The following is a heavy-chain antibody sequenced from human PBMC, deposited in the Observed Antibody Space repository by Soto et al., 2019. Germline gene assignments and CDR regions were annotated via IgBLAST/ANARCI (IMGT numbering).Heavy chain of an antibody. CDR1: GYTFTSYG. CDR2: ISAYNGNT. CDR3: ARDLEVGGYCSGGSCYGYYYYYGMDV. Sequence: QVPLVQSGAEVKKPGASVKVSCKASGYTFTSYGISWVRQAPGQGLEWMGWISAYNGNTNYAQKLQGRVTMTTDTSTSTAYMELRSLRSDDTAVYYCARDLEVGGYCSGGSCYGYYYYYGMDVWGQGTTVTVSS. J-gene: IGHJ6*02. V-gene: IGHV1-18*01. D-gene: IGHD2-15*01.